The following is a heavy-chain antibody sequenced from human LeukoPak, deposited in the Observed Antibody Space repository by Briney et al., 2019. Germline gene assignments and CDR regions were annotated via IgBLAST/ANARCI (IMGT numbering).Heavy chain of an antibody. Sequence: GGSLRLSCVASGFIFSDDWMHWVRQVPGEGLEWVSRTNTDGSNTNYAGSVKGRFTVSGDNARNTLYLQMNSLRAEDTAVYYCARLLMIRGLVGDFWGQGTLVTASS. CDR3: ARLLMIRGLVGDF. V-gene: IGHV3-74*01. CDR1: GFIFSDDW. D-gene: IGHD3-10*01. CDR2: TNTDGSNT. J-gene: IGHJ4*02.